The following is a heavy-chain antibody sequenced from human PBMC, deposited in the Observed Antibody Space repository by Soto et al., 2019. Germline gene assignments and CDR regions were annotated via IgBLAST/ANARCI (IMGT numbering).Heavy chain of an antibody. CDR2: IIPVLGTP. J-gene: IGHJ6*02. Sequence: QVLLVQSSAEVKKPGSSVKVSCKASGGTFTSTAFSWVRQAPGQGLEWMGGIIPVLGTPNYAQKFQARLTVTEDASTTTAHMELSSLRSDDTAVYYCASSAGLDHLLNYYGLNVWGQGTTVTVSS. D-gene: IGHD6-13*01. CDR3: ASSAGLDHLLNYYGLNV. V-gene: IGHV1-69*01. CDR1: GGTFTSTA.